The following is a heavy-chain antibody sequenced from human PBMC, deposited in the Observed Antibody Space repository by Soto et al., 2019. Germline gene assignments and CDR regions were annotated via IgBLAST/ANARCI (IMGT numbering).Heavy chain of an antibody. J-gene: IGHJ4*02. D-gene: IGHD3-3*01. CDR2: ITGSGDST. Sequence: GSLRLSCAASGFTFSSYAMSWVRQAPGKGLEWVSAITGSGDSTYYADSVKGRFTVSRDNSKNTLYLQMNSLRAEDTAVYYCAKVFVFTIREGFDYWGLGTLVTVSS. CDR1: GFTFSSYA. CDR3: AKVFVFTIREGFDY. V-gene: IGHV3-23*01.